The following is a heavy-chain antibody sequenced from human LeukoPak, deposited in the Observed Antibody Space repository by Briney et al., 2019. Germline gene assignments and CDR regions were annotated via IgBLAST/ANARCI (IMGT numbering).Heavy chain of an antibody. J-gene: IGHJ5*02. Sequence: ASVKVSCKASGYTFTGYYMHWVRQAPGQGLEWMGWINPNSGGTNYAQKFQGRVTMTRDTSISTAYMELSRLRSDDTAVYYCARDRRGYSSGFRPYNWFDPWGQGTLVTVSS. CDR2: INPNSGGT. CDR3: ARDRRGYSSGFRPYNWFDP. D-gene: IGHD5-18*01. CDR1: GYTFTGYY. V-gene: IGHV1-2*02.